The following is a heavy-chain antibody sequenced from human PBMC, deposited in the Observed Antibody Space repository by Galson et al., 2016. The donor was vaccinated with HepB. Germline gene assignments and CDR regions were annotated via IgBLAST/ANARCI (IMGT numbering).Heavy chain of an antibody. CDR3: ARGDGDTTSCRYWGGYYFEY. D-gene: IGHD2-2*01. J-gene: IGHJ4*02. Sequence: SGAEVKKPGESLRISCKASGGTFSTYAISWVRQAPGQGLEWMGGIIAFRDTPYYAQKFQGRVTITADESTRTASMELRSLRSDDTAMYYCARGDGDTTSCRYWGGYYFEYWDQGTLVSVSS. CDR1: GGTFSTYA. CDR2: IIAFRDTP. V-gene: IGHV1-69*01.